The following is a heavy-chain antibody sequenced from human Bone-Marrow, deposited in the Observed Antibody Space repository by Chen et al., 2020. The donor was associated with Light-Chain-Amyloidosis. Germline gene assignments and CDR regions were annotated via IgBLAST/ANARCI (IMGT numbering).Heavy chain of an antibody. CDR1: GVSVRSHY. V-gene: IGHV4-59*02. CDR3: ARWEESLKAFDI. Sequence: QAQLQESGPGLVKSSEALSLACTVSGVSVRSHYWNWIRQPPGKSLEWIGYVFYTGAVKYKPSLNSRVTMSVDTSTNQFSLKVTSLTAADTAVYYCARWEESLKAFDIWGQGTMVTVSS. J-gene: IGHJ3*02. CDR2: VFYTGAV. D-gene: IGHD1-26*01.